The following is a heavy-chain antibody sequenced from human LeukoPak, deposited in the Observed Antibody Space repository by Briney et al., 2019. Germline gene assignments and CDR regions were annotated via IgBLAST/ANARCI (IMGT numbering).Heavy chain of an antibody. V-gene: IGHV1-8*01. CDR3: ARVVIRGTTGDGGDY. CDR1: GYTFTSDD. CDR2: MNPNSGNT. J-gene: IGHJ4*02. D-gene: IGHD1-14*01. Sequence: ASVKVSCKASGYTFTSDDINCVRQATGQGLEWMGGMNPNSGNTGYAQKFQGRVTMTRDTSITTAYMELSSLRSEDTAVYYCARVVIRGTTGDGGDYWGQGTLVTASS.